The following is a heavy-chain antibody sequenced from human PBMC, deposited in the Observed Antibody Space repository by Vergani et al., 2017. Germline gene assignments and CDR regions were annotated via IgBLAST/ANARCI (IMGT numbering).Heavy chain of an antibody. CDR3: AIGGSSSAYNYDYYYYYMDV. CDR2: IIPIFGTA. Sequence: QVQLVQSGAEVKKPGSSVKVSCKASGGTFSSYAISWVRQAPGQGLEWMGGIIPIFGTANYAQKFQGRVTIAADESTSAAYMELSSLRSEDTAVYYCAIGGSSSAYNYDYYYYYMDVWGKGTTVTVSS. CDR1: GGTFSSYA. J-gene: IGHJ6*03. V-gene: IGHV1-69*01. D-gene: IGHD6-6*01.